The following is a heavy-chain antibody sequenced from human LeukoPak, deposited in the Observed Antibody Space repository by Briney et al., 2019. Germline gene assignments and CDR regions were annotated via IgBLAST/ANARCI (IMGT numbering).Heavy chain of an antibody. CDR2: FGPEDGET. D-gene: IGHD3-3*01. Sequence: ASVKVSCKVSGYTLTELSMHWVRQAPGKGLEWMGGFGPEDGETIYAQKFQGRVTMTEDTSTDTAYMELSSLRSEDTAVYYCATGQALRFLEWLPQLNAFDIWGQGTMVTVSS. CDR1: GYTLTELS. CDR3: ATGQALRFLEWLPQLNAFDI. J-gene: IGHJ3*02. V-gene: IGHV1-24*01.